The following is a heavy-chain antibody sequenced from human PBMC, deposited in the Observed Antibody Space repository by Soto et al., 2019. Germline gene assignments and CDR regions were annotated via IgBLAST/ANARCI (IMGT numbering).Heavy chain of an antibody. J-gene: IGHJ6*02. CDR3: ARQNPAQGYYYGMDV. CDR1: GGSFSGYY. V-gene: IGHV4-39*01. Sequence: SETLSLTCAVYGGSFSGYYWGWIRQPPGKGLEWIGSIYYSGSTYYNPSLKSRVTISVDTSKNQFSLKLSSVTAADTAVYYCARQNPAQGYYYGMDVWGQGTTVTVSS. CDR2: IYYSGST.